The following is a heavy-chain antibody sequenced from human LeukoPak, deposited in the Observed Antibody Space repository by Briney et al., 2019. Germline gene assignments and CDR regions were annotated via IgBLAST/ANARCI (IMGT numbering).Heavy chain of an antibody. Sequence: GGSLRLSCAASGFTFSDYYMSWIRQAPGKGLEWVSYISSSGSTIYYADSVKGRFTISRDNAKNSLYLQMNSPRAEDTAVYYCARDKGVVPAATSFDYWGQGTLVTVSS. D-gene: IGHD2-2*01. CDR1: GFTFSDYY. CDR2: ISSSGSTI. J-gene: IGHJ4*02. CDR3: ARDKGVVPAATSFDY. V-gene: IGHV3-11*04.